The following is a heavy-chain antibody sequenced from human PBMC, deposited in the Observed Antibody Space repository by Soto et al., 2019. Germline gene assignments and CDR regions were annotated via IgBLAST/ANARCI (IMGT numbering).Heavy chain of an antibody. CDR3: ARGYYYGSGSDPTAYYYGMDV. CDR2: INHSGST. V-gene: IGHV4-34*01. Sequence: PSETLSLTCAVYGGSFSDYSWTWIRQPPGKGLEWIGEINHSGSTYYNPSLKSRVTISVDTSKNQFSLKLTSVTAADTAVYYCARGYYYGSGSDPTAYYYGMDVWGQGTTVTVSS. D-gene: IGHD3-10*01. J-gene: IGHJ6*02. CDR1: GGSFSDYS.